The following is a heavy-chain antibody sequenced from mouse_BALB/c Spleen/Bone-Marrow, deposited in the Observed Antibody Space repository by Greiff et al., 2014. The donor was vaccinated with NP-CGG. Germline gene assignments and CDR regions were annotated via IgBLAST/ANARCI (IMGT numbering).Heavy chain of an antibody. V-gene: IGHV2-9*02. Sequence: VQLKESGPGLVAPSQSLSITCTVSGFSLTSYGVHWVRQPPGKGLEWLGVIWAGGSTNYNSALMSRLSISKDNSKSQVFLKMNSLQTDDTAMYYLARVYLWYFDVWGAGTTVTVSS. J-gene: IGHJ1*01. D-gene: IGHD2-3*01. CDR1: GFSLTSYG. CDR2: IWAGGST. CDR3: ARVYLWYFDV.